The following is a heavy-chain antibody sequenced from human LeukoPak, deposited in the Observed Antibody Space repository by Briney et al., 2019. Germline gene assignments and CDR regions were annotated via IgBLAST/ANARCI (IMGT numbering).Heavy chain of an antibody. CDR1: GFTFNTYG. CDR2: ISGSGGST. D-gene: IGHD1-26*01. CDR3: ARRRDSGSLQHFDY. Sequence: GGSLRLSCAASGFTFNTYGMNWVRQAPGKGLEWVSTISGSGGSTYYADSVKGRFTISRDNSKNTLYLQMNSLRAEDTAVYYCARRRDSGSLQHFDYWGQGTLVTVSS. V-gene: IGHV3-23*01. J-gene: IGHJ4*02.